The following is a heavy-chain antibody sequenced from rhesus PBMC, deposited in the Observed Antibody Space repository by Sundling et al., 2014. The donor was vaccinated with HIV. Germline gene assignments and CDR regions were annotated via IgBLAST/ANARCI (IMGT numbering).Heavy chain of an antibody. CDR1: GFTFDSYA. Sequence: EVQLVESGGGLVQPGGSLRLSCGVSGFTFDSYAMSWVRQAPGKGLEWVSRINWNSGTLNYVDSVKGRFTISRDNARNSLFLQMDMLKTDDTAVYYCTRDRIGAGRGFDYWGQGVLVTVSS. J-gene: IGHJ4*01. D-gene: IGHD6-19*01. CDR3: TRDRIGAGRGFDY. CDR2: INWNSGTL. V-gene: IGHV3-134*01.